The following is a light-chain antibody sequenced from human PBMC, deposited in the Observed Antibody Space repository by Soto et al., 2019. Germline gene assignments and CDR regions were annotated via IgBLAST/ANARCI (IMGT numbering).Light chain of an antibody. J-gene: IGKJ4*01. V-gene: IGKV3-20*01. CDR3: QQYGNS. Sequence: EIVLTQSPGTLSLSPGETATLSCRASQSLTSNYLAWYQQKPGQAPRLLIYGASSRATDIPDRFSGSGSGTDFTLTISRREPEDSAVYYCQQYGNSFGGGTRVAI. CDR2: GAS. CDR1: QSLTSNY.